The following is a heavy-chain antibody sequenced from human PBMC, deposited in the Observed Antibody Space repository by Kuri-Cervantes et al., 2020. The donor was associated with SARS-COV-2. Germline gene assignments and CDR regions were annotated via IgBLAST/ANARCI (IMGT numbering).Heavy chain of an antibody. CDR1: GFSFSTYA. V-gene: IGHV3-74*01. Sequence: GGSLRLSCAASGFSFSTYAMHWVRQAPGKGLVWVSRINSDGSSTSYADSVKGRFTISRDNAKNTLYLQMNSLRAEDTAVYYCARAPAAIIDGLTADAFDIWGQGTMVTVSS. CDR2: INSDGSST. J-gene: IGHJ3*02. CDR3: ARAPAAIIDGLTADAFDI. D-gene: IGHD2-2*02.